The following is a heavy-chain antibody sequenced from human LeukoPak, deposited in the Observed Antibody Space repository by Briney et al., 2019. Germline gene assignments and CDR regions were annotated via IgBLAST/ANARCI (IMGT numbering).Heavy chain of an antibody. J-gene: IGHJ4*02. CDR3: ARHTPDPDILTGYFDY. D-gene: IGHD3-9*01. CDR1: GYSFTSYW. V-gene: IGHV5-51*01. Sequence: GESLQISCKGSGYSFTSYWIGWVGQRPGKGLEWMGIIYPGDSDTRYRPSFQGQVTISADKSISTAYLQWSSLKASDTAMYYCARHTPDPDILTGYFDYWGQGTLVTVSS. CDR2: IYPGDSDT.